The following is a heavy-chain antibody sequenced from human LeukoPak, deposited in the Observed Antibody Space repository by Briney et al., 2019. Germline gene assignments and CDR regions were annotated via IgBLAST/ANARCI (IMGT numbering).Heavy chain of an antibody. J-gene: IGHJ4*02. D-gene: IGHD2-15*01. Sequence: GGSLRLSCAASGFTFNSYAMSWVHQAPGKGLEWVSVSSSSGESTYHADSVQGRFTISRDNSKSTLCLQMNSLRAEDTAVYYCAKQLGYCSDGSCYFPYWGQGTLVTVSS. CDR1: GFTFNSYA. V-gene: IGHV3-23*01. CDR3: AKQLGYCSDGSCYFPY. CDR2: SSSSGEST.